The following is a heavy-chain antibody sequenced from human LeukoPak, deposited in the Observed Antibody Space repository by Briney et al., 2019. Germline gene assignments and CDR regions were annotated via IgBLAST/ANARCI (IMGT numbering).Heavy chain of an antibody. CDR2: ISGSSDII. CDR1: GFAFSSSS. J-gene: IGHJ4*02. V-gene: IGHV3-48*01. Sequence: PGGSLRLSCEASGFAFSSSSMNWVRQAPGKGLEWVSYISGSSDIIYYTDSVKGRFTISRDNAKNSLYLQMNSLRAEDTAVYYCAKDQEFLRRSWYSDYWGQGTLVTVSS. CDR3: AKDQEFLRRSWYSDY. D-gene: IGHD6-13*01.